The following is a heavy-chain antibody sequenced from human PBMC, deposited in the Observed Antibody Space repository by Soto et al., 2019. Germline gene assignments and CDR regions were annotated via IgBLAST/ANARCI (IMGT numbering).Heavy chain of an antibody. CDR1: GFTFSSYW. CDR2: IKQDGSEK. Sequence: PGGSLRLSCAASGFTFSSYWMSWVRKAPGKGLEWVANIKQDGSEKYYVDSVKGRFTISRDNAKNSLYLQMNSLRAEDTAVYYCARIRNDIVVVPAAISHYYYMDVWGKGTTVTVSS. J-gene: IGHJ6*03. D-gene: IGHD2-2*01. CDR3: ARIRNDIVVVPAAISHYYYMDV. V-gene: IGHV3-7*01.